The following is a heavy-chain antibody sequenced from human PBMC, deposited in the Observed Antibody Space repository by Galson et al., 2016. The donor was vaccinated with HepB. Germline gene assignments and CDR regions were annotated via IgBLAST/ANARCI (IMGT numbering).Heavy chain of an antibody. Sequence: ETLSLTCTVSGGSISSYYWSWIRQPPEKGLEWIGYIHYSGSTNYNPSLKSRVTISVDTSKNQFSLKLSSVTAADTAVYFCASLDNRRGGEVWGQGTLVTVSS. D-gene: IGHD2-2*03. CDR3: ASLDNRRGGEV. CDR2: IHYSGST. V-gene: IGHV4-59*01. CDR1: GGSISSYY. J-gene: IGHJ4*02.